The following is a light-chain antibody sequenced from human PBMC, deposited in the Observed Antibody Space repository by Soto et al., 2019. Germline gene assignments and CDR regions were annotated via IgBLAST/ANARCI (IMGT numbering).Light chain of an antibody. CDR1: QSVSSNY. Sequence: EIVLTQSPGTLSLSPGERATLSCRASQSVSSNYLAWYQQKPGQAPRLLIFGASSRATGIPDRFSGSGSGTDFTLTINRLEPEDFAVYYCQQYGRSVPITFGQGTKVDIK. V-gene: IGKV3-20*01. J-gene: IGKJ1*01. CDR2: GAS. CDR3: QQYGRSVPIT.